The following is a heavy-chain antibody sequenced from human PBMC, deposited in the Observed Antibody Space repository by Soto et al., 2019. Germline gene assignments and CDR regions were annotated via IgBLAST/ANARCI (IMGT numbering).Heavy chain of an antibody. CDR3: ARDDRNFWSGYHN. Sequence: SETLSLTCAVYGGSFSGYYWSWIRQPPGKGLEWIGEINHSGSTNYNPSLKSRVTISVDTSKNQFSLKLSSVTAADTAVYYCARDDRNFWSGYHNWGQGTLVTVSS. CDR1: GGSFSGYY. D-gene: IGHD3-3*01. V-gene: IGHV4-34*01. CDR2: INHSGST. J-gene: IGHJ4*02.